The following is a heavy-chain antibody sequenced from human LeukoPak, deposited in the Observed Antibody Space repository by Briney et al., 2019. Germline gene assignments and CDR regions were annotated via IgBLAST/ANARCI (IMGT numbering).Heavy chain of an antibody. D-gene: IGHD6-13*01. CDR3: ARVARRGSSYYPSAFDM. J-gene: IGHJ3*02. Sequence: SETLSLTCTVSGVSISSGGYYWSWVRQHPGKGLEWIGYFYYSGSTYYNPSLKSRLTISVDTSKNQFSLKLSSVTAADTAIYYCARVARRGSSYYPSAFDMWGQGTMVTVTS. V-gene: IGHV4-31*03. CDR1: GVSISSGGYY. CDR2: FYYSGST.